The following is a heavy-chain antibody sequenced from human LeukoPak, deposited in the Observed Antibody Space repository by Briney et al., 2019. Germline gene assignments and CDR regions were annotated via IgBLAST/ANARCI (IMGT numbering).Heavy chain of an antibody. Sequence: GGSLRLSCAASGFTFSSYGMHWVRQAPGKGLEWVAVIWYDGSNKYYADSVKGRFTISRDNSKNTLYLQMNSLRAEDTAVYYCARDQYYDFWSGSPFMDVWGQGTTVTVSS. CDR2: IWYDGSNK. J-gene: IGHJ6*02. D-gene: IGHD3-3*01. V-gene: IGHV3-33*01. CDR3: ARDQYYDFWSGSPFMDV. CDR1: GFTFSSYG.